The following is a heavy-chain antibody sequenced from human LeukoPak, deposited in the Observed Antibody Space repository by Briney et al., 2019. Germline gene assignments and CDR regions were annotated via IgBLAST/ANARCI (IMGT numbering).Heavy chain of an antibody. J-gene: IGHJ4*02. V-gene: IGHV4-39*01. D-gene: IGHD1-14*01. Sequence: SETLSLTCTVSGGSISSSSYYWGWIRQPPGKGLEWIGSIYYSGSTYYNPSLKSRVTISVDTSKDQFSLKLSSVTAADPAVYYCARTPGTNFDYWGQGTLVTVSS. CDR3: ARTPGTNFDY. CDR1: GGSISSSSYY. CDR2: IYYSGST.